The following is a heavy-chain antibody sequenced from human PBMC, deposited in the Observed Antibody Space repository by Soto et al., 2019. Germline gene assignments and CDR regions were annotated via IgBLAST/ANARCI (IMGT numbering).Heavy chain of an antibody. CDR1: GYTFTGYY. D-gene: IGHD2-21*02. Sequence: GASVKVSCKASGYTFTGYYMHWVRQAPGQRLEWMGWINAGNGNTKYSQKFQGGVTITRDTSASTAYMELSSLRSEDTAVYYCARSIVVVTALDYWGQGTLVTVSS. J-gene: IGHJ4*02. V-gene: IGHV1-3*01. CDR3: ARSIVVVTALDY. CDR2: INAGNGNT.